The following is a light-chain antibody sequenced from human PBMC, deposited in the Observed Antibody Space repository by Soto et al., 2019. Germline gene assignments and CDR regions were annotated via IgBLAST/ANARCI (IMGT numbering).Light chain of an antibody. V-gene: IGKV1-39*01. CDR3: QQSYMYPIT. CDR1: QSISTY. Sequence: DIQMTQSPSSLSASVGNRVTITCRASQSISTYLNWYQKKPGKAPNLLIYDASRLQSGVPSRFSGSGGGTDFTLSTSSVQPEDVATYFCQQSYMYPITFGQGTRLEIK. CDR2: DAS. J-gene: IGKJ5*01.